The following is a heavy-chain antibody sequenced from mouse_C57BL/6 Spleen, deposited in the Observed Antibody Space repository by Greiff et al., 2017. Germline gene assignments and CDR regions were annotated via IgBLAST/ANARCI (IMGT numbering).Heavy chain of an antibody. D-gene: IGHD1-1*01. CDR2: IYPRSGNT. CDR1: DYTFTSYG. V-gene: IGHV1-81*01. J-gene: IGHJ4*01. CDR3: ARGTTVVASDAMDY. Sequence: QVQLQQSGAELARPGASVKLSCKASDYTFTSYGISWVKQRTGQGLEWIGEIYPRSGNTYYNEKFKGKATLTADKSSSTAYMEFRSLTSEDSAVYFCARGTTVVASDAMDYWGQGTSVTVSS.